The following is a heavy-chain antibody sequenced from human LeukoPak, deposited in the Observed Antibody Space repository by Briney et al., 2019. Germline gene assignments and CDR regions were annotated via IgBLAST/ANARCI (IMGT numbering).Heavy chain of an antibody. J-gene: IGHJ5*02. CDR3: ARAYYSTSWFPH. Sequence: PSETLSLTCTVSGGSISSGSYYWSWIRQPAGKGLEWIGRISSSGSTNYNPSLKSRVTISADTSKNQFSLELRSVTAADTAVYYCARAYYSTSWFPHWGQGALVTVSS. V-gene: IGHV4-61*02. CDR1: GGSISSGSYY. D-gene: IGHD3-10*01. CDR2: ISSSGST.